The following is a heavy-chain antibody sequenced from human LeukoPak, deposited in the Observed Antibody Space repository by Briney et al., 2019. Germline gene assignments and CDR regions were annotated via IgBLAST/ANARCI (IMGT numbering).Heavy chain of an antibody. Sequence: GESLRLSCAASGFTFSSYWMHWVRQAPGKGLVWVSRINSDGSSTSYADSVKGRFTISRDNAKNTLYLQMNSLRAEDTAVYYCAREIGVGATLLWGQGTLVTVSS. CDR2: INSDGSST. CDR1: GFTFSSYW. D-gene: IGHD1-26*01. J-gene: IGHJ4*02. CDR3: AREIGVGATLL. V-gene: IGHV3-74*01.